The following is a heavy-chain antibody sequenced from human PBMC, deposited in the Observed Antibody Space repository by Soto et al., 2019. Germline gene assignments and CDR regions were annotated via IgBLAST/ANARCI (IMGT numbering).Heavy chain of an antibody. D-gene: IGHD5-18*01. Sequence: ASVKVSCKASGGTFSSYAISWVRQAPGQGLEWMGGIIPIFGTANYAQKFQGRVTITADESTSTAYMELSSLRSEDTAVYYCARWRGAGYSYGIDYWRQGTLVTVSS. CDR1: GGTFSSYA. V-gene: IGHV1-69*13. CDR2: IIPIFGTA. J-gene: IGHJ4*02. CDR3: ARWRGAGYSYGIDY.